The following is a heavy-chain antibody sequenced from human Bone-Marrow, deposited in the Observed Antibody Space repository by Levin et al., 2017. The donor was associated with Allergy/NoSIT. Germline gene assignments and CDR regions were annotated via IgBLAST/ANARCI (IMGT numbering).Heavy chain of an antibody. V-gene: IGHV4-34*01. Sequence: SQTLSLTCAVYGGSLSDYFWIWIRQSPVKGLEWIGEIKYDGFTNYNPSLGSRVAISLDMSKNQFALKLSSVTAADTAVYYCARAWGRGDHFDHWGRGSPVTVSS. CDR2: IKYDGFT. J-gene: IGHJ4*02. CDR3: ARAWGRGDHFDH. D-gene: IGHD2-21*02. CDR1: GGSLSDYF.